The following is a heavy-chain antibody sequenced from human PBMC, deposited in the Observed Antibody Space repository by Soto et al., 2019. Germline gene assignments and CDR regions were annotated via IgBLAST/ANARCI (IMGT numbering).Heavy chain of an antibody. J-gene: IGHJ3*02. CDR1: RDSVSSSSAA. Sequence: SQTLSLTCAISRDSVSSSSAAWNCTRQSPSRGLEWLGRTYYRPKWYNDYAVSVKSRITINPDISKNQFSLQLNSVTPEDTAVYYCARDASPVLRFLEWLLYPVAFDIWGQGTRSP. V-gene: IGHV6-1*01. CDR2: TYYRPKWYN. CDR3: ARDASPVLRFLEWLLYPVAFDI. D-gene: IGHD3-3*01.